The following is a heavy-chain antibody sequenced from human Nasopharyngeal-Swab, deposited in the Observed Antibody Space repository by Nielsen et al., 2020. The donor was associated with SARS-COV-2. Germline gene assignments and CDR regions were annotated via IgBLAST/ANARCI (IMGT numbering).Heavy chain of an antibody. CDR2: IDWDEDK. D-gene: IGHD6-19*01. J-gene: IGHJ4*02. CDR3: ARNPPRGSGFDF. V-gene: IGHV2-70*01. CDR1: GFSLNTSGMC. Sequence: SGPTLVNPTQTLTLTCTFSGFSLNTSGMCLTWIRQPPGKALEWLALIDWDEDKYYSTSLKTRLTISKDTSKNQVVLTMTNMDQADTATYYCARNPPRGSGFDFWGQGILVTVSS.